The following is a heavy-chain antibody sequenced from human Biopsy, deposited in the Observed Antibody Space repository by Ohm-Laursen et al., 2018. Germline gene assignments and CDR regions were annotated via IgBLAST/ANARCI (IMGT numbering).Heavy chain of an antibody. Sequence: GTLPLTCTVSGDSITTYYWNWIRQAPGKGLEWIGNIYYRGNTNYSPSLKSRVTISLDTSKNQFSLKLNSVTATDTAVYYCARRLPPRGYAFDVWGQGTLVTVSS. J-gene: IGHJ3*01. CDR3: ARRLPPRGYAFDV. V-gene: IGHV4-59*08. D-gene: IGHD3-10*01. CDR2: IYYRGNT. CDR1: GDSITTYY.